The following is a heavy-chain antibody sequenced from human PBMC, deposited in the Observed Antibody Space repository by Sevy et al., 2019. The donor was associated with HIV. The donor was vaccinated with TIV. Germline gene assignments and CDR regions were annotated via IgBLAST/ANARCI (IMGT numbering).Heavy chain of an antibody. V-gene: IGHV3-30*02. CDR3: GKEGGGEGGDH. D-gene: IGHD2-21*01. CDR1: GFSLRSYV. Sequence: GGSLRLSCAASGFSLRSYVMHWVRQAPGKGLEWMSYIQYDGSNKDYADSVKGRFTISRDNSKNTLYLQMNRLRVEDTAVFYWGKEGGGEGGDHWGQGPLVTVSS. CDR2: IQYDGSNK. J-gene: IGHJ4*02.